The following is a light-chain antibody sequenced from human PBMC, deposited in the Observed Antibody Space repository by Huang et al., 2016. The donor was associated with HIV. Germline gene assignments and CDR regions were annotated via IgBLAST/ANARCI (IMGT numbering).Light chain of an antibody. CDR3: QQSYSTLRYT. Sequence: DIQMTQSPSSLSASVGDRVTITCRASQSISSYLNWYQQKPGKAPKLLINAESSLQSGVQTRFSGSGCETDFTLTISSLQPEDFATYYCQQSYSTLRYTFGQGTKLEI. J-gene: IGKJ2*01. CDR1: QSISSY. CDR2: AES. V-gene: IGKV1-39*01.